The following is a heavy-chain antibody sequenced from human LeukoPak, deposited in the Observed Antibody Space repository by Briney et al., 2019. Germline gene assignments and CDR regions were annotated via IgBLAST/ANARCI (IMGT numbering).Heavy chain of an antibody. V-gene: IGHV3-66*02. CDR2: IYSGGST. CDR1: GFTVSSNY. D-gene: IGHD3-22*01. J-gene: IGHJ4*02. CDR3: AGRIIMIVGPPRY. Sequence: GGSLRLSCAASGFTVSSNYMSWVRQAPGKGLEWVSVIYSGGSTYYADSVKGRFTISRDNSKNTLYLQMNSLRAEDTAVYYCAGRIIMIVGPPRYWGQGTLVTVSS.